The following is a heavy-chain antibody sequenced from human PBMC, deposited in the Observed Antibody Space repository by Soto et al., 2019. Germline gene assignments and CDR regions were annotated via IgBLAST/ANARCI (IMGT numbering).Heavy chain of an antibody. CDR2: IYSGGST. CDR3: ARGARLRYFDWSLDY. Sequence: GGSLRLSCAASGFTVSSNYMSWVRQAPGKGLEWVSVIYSGGSTYYADSVKGRFTISRDNSKNTLYLQMNSLRAEDTAVYYCARGARLRYFDWSLDYWGQGTLVTSPQ. D-gene: IGHD3-9*01. V-gene: IGHV3-53*01. J-gene: IGHJ4*02. CDR1: GFTVSSNY.